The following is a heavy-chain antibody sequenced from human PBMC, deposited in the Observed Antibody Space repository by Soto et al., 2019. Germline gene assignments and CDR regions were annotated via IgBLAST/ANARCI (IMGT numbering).Heavy chain of an antibody. V-gene: IGHV4-59*01. J-gene: IGHJ6*02. D-gene: IGHD2-21*01. CDR3: ARCGVTGDYYYYGMDV. CDR2: IYYSGST. Sequence: QVQLQESGPGLVKPSETLSLTCTVSGGSISSYYWSWIRQPPGKGLEWIGYIYYSGSTNYNPSLKSRVTISVDTSKNQFSLKLSSVTAADTAVYYCARCGVTGDYYYYGMDVWGQGTTVTVSS. CDR1: GGSISSYY.